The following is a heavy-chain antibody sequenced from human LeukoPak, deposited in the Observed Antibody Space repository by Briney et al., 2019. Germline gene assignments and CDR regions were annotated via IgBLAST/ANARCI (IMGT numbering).Heavy chain of an antibody. CDR2: IYPGDSDT. V-gene: IGHV5-51*01. D-gene: IGHD3-10*01. CDR3: ARRPGYYYGSGSYYKTYYFDY. CDR1: GYRFTSYW. J-gene: IGHJ4*02. Sequence: GESLKISFKGSGYRFTSYWIGWVRPVPGKGLGWMGIIYPGDSDTRYSPSFQGQVTISADKSISTAYLQWSSLKASDTAMYYCARRPGYYYGSGSYYKTYYFDYWGQGTLVTVSS.